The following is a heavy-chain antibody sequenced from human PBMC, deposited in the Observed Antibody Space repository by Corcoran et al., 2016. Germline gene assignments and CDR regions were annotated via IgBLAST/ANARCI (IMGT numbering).Heavy chain of an antibody. CDR2: INPSGGST. J-gene: IGHJ4*02. Sequence: QVQLVQSGAEVKKPGASVKVSCKASGYTFNSYYMHWVRQAPGQGLEWMGIINPSGGSTSYAQKFQGRVTMTRDTSTSTVYMELSSLRSEDTAVYYCAGSKDAARPRGTQMGKNLIASNYCGQGTLVTVSS. V-gene: IGHV1-46*02. CDR3: AGSKDAARPRGTQMGKNLIASNY. D-gene: IGHD6-6*01. CDR1: GYTFNSYY.